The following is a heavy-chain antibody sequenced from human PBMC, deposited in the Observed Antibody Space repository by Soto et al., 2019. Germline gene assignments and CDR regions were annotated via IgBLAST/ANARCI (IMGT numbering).Heavy chain of an antibody. CDR3: ATQTVNIRTFCSGLNTHCFDY. CDR2: IYYSGST. J-gene: IGHJ4*02. D-gene: IGHD3-3*01. CDR1: GDSMSSSDYY. Sequence: QLQLHESGPGLVKPSETLSLTCAVSGDSMSSSDYYWGWIRQPPGKGLEWIGSIYYSGSTYYNPSLQSRVAISVDTSMIQSSLKLKSVSAADTAIYFCATQTVNIRTFCSGLNTHCFDYWGQAAPVTVSS. V-gene: IGHV4-39*01.